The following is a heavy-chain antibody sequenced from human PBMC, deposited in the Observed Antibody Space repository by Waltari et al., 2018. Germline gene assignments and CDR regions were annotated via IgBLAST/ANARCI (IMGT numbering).Heavy chain of an antibody. CDR1: GVSLGHFG. CDR3: AKDAFGNTYLDH. CDR2: ASFDGSTT. D-gene: IGHD3-10*01. V-gene: IGHV3-30*18. J-gene: IGHJ5*02. Sequence: QVRLVASGGGVVQPGMSLTLSCAASGVSLGHFGMPWVRQAPGKGLEWVALASFDGSTTYYADSVRGRFTISRDNSKNTLYLDINTLRVDDTAIYYCAKDAFGNTYLDHWGQGTLVTVSS.